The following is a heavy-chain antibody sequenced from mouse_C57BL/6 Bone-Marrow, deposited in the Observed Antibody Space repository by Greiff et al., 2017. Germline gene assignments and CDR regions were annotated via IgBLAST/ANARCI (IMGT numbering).Heavy chain of an antibody. D-gene: IGHD2-4*01. V-gene: IGHV1-59*01. Sequence: QVQLQQPGAELVRPGTSVKLSCKASGYTFPSYWMHWVKQRPGQGLEWIGVIDPSDSYTNYNQKFKGKATLTVDTSSSTAYMQLSSLTSEDSAVYYCARGYYDFTVFYYAMDYWGQGTSVTVSS. CDR2: IDPSDSYT. J-gene: IGHJ4*01. CDR3: ARGYYDFTVFYYAMDY. CDR1: GYTFPSYW.